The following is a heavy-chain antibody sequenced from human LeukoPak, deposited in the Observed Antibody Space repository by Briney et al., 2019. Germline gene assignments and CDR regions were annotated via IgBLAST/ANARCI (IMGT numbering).Heavy chain of an antibody. V-gene: IGHV1-2*02. CDR1: GYTFTDYY. CDR3: ARPREWYSSSWYLDC. Sequence: ASVKVSCKASGYTFTDYYLHWVRQAPGQGLEWMGWLNPNSGGTNFAQKFQGRVTMTTDTSISTAYMELSRLTYDDTAVYYCARPREWYSSSWYLDCWGQGTLVIVSS. J-gene: IGHJ4*02. CDR2: LNPNSGGT. D-gene: IGHD6-13*01.